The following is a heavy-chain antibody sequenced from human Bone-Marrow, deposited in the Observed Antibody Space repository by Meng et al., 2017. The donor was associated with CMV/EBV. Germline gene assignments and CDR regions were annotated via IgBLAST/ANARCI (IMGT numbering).Heavy chain of an antibody. D-gene: IGHD3-3*01. CDR2: ISAYNGNT. CDR1: GYTFTSYG. CDR3: ARYSLEWLLYYHYYYGMDV. V-gene: IGHV1-18*01. J-gene: IGHJ6*02. Sequence: ASVKDSCKASGYTFTSYGISWVRQAPGQGLEWMGWISAYNGNTNYAQKLQGRVTMTTDTSTSTDYMELRSLRSDDTAVYYCARYSLEWLLYYHYYYGMDVWGQGTTVTVSS.